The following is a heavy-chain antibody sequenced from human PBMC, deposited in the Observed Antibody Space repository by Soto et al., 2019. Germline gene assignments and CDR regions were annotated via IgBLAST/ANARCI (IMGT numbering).Heavy chain of an antibody. J-gene: IGHJ5*02. Sequence: ASVKVPCKASGYTFTSYGISCVRQAPGQGLEWMGWISAYNGNTNYAQKLQGRVTMTTDTSTSTAYMELRSLRSDDTAVYYCARTTQGGWFDPWGQGTLVTVSS. D-gene: IGHD1-1*01. CDR1: GYTFTSYG. V-gene: IGHV1-18*01. CDR3: ARTTQGGWFDP. CDR2: ISAYNGNT.